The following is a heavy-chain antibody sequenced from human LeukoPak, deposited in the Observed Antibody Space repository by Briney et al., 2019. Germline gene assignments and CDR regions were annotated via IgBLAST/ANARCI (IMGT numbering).Heavy chain of an antibody. CDR2: MNPNSGNT. Sequence: GASVKVSCKASGYTFTSYDNNWVRQATGQGLEWMGWMNPNSGNTGYAQKFQGRVTMTRNTSISTAYMELSSLRSEDTAVYYCARGVVVTAGRNWFDPWGQGTLVTVSS. CDR1: GYTFTSYD. V-gene: IGHV1-8*01. CDR3: ARGVVVTAGRNWFDP. J-gene: IGHJ5*02. D-gene: IGHD2-21*02.